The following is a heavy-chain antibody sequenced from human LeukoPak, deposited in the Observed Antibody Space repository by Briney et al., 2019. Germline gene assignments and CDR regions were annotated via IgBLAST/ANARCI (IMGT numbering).Heavy chain of an antibody. Sequence: GGSLRLSCAASGFNFSNYWMTWVRQAPAKGLAWVANINQDGSEKYYVDSVKGRFTISRDNTKNSVYLQMNSLRAEDTAVYYCAKGYDTSGGQGTLVTVSS. J-gene: IGHJ4*02. CDR1: GFNFSNYW. D-gene: IGHD3-22*01. V-gene: IGHV3-7*01. CDR2: INQDGSEK. CDR3: AKGYDTS.